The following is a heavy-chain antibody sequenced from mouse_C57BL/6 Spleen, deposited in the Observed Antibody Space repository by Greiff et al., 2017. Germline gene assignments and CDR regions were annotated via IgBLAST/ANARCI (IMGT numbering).Heavy chain of an antibody. V-gene: IGHV1-53*01. Sequence: VQLQQPGTELVKPGASVKLSCKASGYTFTSYWMHWVKQRPGQGLEWIGNINPSNGGTNYNEKFKSKATLTVDKSSSTAYMQLSSLTSEDSAVYDCALYDYDGGDFDYWGQGTTLTVSS. J-gene: IGHJ2*01. D-gene: IGHD2-4*01. CDR3: ALYDYDGGDFDY. CDR1: GYTFTSYW. CDR2: INPSNGGT.